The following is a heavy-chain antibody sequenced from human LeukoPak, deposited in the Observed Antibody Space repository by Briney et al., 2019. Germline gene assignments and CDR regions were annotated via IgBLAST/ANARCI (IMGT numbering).Heavy chain of an antibody. CDR3: ARPNVDTASLDY. CDR2: IKQDGSEK. V-gene: IGHV3-7*01. CDR1: GFTFSSYW. Sequence: GGSLRLSCAASGFTFSSYWVSWVRQAPGKGLEWVANIKQDGSEKYYVDSVKGRSTISRDNSKNTLYLQMNSLRAEDTAVYYCARPNVDTASLDYWGQGTLVTVSS. J-gene: IGHJ4*02. D-gene: IGHD5-18*01.